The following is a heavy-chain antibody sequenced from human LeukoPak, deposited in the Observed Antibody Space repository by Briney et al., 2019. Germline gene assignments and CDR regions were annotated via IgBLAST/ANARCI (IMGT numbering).Heavy chain of an antibody. V-gene: IGHV3-15*01. Sequence: GGSLRLSCAASGFTFDKAWMTWVRQAPGKGLEWVGRIKSKIHGGTIDYAAPVKGRFTISRDNAKNSLYLQMNSLRAEDTAVYYCARDRGGWFGELGTFDIWGQGTMVTVSS. CDR3: ARDRGGWFGELGTFDI. CDR1: GFTFDKAW. D-gene: IGHD3-10*01. CDR2: IKSKIHGGTI. J-gene: IGHJ3*02.